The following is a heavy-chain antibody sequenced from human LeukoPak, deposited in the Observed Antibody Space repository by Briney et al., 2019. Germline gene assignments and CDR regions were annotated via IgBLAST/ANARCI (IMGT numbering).Heavy chain of an antibody. CDR3: ARDYDSSGYRYYYYGMDV. CDR2: IIPILGIA. CDR1: GGTFTSYA. Sequence: ASVTVSFTASGGTFTSYAISWVRQAPGQGLEWMGRIIPILGIANYAQKCQGRVTISANKSTSTAYMELSSLRSEDTAVCYCARDYDSSGYRYYYYGMDVGGQGTTVTVSS. D-gene: IGHD3-22*01. V-gene: IGHV1-69*10. J-gene: IGHJ6*02.